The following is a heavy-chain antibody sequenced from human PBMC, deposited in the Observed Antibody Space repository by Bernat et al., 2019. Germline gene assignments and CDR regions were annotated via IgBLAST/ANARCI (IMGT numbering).Heavy chain of an antibody. J-gene: IGHJ3*02. Sequence: EVQLVESGGGLVQPGGSLRLSCAASGFTFSSYWMHWVRQAPGKGLVWVSRINSDGSSTSYADSVKGRFTISRDNAKNTLYLQTNSLRAEDTAVYYCARVFPYDIFPSDAFDIWGQGTMVTVSS. D-gene: IGHD3-9*01. CDR2: INSDGSST. CDR1: GFTFSSYW. V-gene: IGHV3-74*01. CDR3: ARVFPYDIFPSDAFDI.